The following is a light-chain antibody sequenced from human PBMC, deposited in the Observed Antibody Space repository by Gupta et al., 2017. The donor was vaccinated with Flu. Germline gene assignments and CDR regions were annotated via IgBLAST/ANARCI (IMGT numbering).Light chain of an antibody. V-gene: IGKV1-5*03. CDR2: KAS. CDR1: QSISSW. Sequence: DIQMTQSPSTLSASVGDRVTITCRASQSISSWLAWYQQKPGKAPKLLIYKASSLESGVPSRFRGSGSGTEFNLAISSLQPDDFATYYCQQYNSYSGTFGQGTKVEIK. CDR3: QQYNSYSGT. J-gene: IGKJ1*01.